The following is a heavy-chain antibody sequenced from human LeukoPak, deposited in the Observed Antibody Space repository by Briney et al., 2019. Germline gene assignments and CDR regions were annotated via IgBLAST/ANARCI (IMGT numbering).Heavy chain of an antibody. V-gene: IGHV3-23*01. D-gene: IGHD5-18*01. CDR2: ISGSGGTT. Sequence: PGGSLRLSCAASGFTFSSYAMSWVRQPPGKGLEWVSGISGSGGTTYYADSVKGRFTISRDDSKNTLYLQMNSLRAEDTAAYYCANRGYNYGLDAFDIWGQGTMVTVSS. CDR3: ANRGYNYGLDAFDI. CDR1: GFTFSSYA. J-gene: IGHJ3*02.